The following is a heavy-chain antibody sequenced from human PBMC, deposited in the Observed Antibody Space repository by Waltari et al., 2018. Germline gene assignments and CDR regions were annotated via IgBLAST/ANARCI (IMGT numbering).Heavy chain of an antibody. D-gene: IGHD3-22*01. CDR1: GFTFSSYW. Sequence: EVQLVESGGGLVQPGGSLRLSCAASGFTFSSYWMSWVRQAPGKGREWVANIKQDGSEKYYVDSVKGRFTISRDNAKNSLYLQMNSLRAEDTAVYYCARDSSGYYSDYWGQGTLVTVSS. CDR3: ARDSSGYYSDY. V-gene: IGHV3-7*01. J-gene: IGHJ4*02. CDR2: IKQDGSEK.